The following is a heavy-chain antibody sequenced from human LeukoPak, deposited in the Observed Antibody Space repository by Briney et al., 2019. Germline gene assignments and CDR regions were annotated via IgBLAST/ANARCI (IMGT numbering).Heavy chain of an antibody. CDR3: AKDPRMATIRLPPY. V-gene: IGHV3-74*01. CDR1: GLTFSSYW. CDR2: IKGDGSST. J-gene: IGHJ4*02. D-gene: IGHD5-24*01. Sequence: GGSLRLSCAGSGLTFSSYWMHWVRQAPGKGLVWVSRIKGDGSSTSYADSVKGRFTISRDNSKNTLYLQMNSLRAEDTAVYYCAKDPRMATIRLPPYWGQGTLVTVSS.